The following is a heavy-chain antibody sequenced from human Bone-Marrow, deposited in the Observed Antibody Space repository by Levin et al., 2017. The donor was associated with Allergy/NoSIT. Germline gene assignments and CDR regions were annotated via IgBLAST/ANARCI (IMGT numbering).Heavy chain of an antibody. CDR1: GFTFSRHA. CDR3: ARVPHEGPTGIFSGLDV. J-gene: IGHJ6*02. CDR2: ISYDGGNT. D-gene: IGHD1-1*01. Sequence: PGGSLRLSCAASGFTFSRHAYHWVRQAPGEGLEWVAAISYDGGNTYYADSVKGRVSISSDKSRNTLYLQMSNLKTEDTAVYYCARVPHEGPTGIFSGLDVWGQGTTVTVSS. V-gene: IGHV3-30-3*01.